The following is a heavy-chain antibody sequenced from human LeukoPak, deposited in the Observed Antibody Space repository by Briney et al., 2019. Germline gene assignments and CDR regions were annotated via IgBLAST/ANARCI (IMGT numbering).Heavy chain of an antibody. J-gene: IGHJ6*02. V-gene: IGHV1-2*06. D-gene: IGHD3-3*01. CDR2: INPNSGGT. Sequence: GASVKVSCKASGYTFTSYYMHWVRQAPGQGLEWMGRINPNSGGTNYAQKFQGRVTMTRDTSISTAYMELSRLRSDDTAVYYCARDLQGYDFWSGYLRDYYYGMDVWGQGTTVTVSS. CDR3: ARDLQGYDFWSGYLRDYYYGMDV. CDR1: GYTFTSYY.